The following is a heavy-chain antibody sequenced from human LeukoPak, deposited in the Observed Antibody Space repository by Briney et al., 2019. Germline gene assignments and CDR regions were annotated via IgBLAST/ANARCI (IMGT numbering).Heavy chain of an antibody. D-gene: IGHD2-21*02. Sequence: ASVKVSCKASGYTFTSYGISWVRQAPGQGLEWMGWISAYNGNTNYAQKLQGRVTMTTDTSTSTAYMELSSLRSEDTAVYYCARSSRCGGDCYFDYWGQGTLVTVSS. CDR1: GYTFTSYG. J-gene: IGHJ4*02. V-gene: IGHV1-18*01. CDR2: ISAYNGNT. CDR3: ARSSRCGGDCYFDY.